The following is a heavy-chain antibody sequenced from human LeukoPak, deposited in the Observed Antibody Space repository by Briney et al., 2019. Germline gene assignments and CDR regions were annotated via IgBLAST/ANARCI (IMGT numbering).Heavy chain of an antibody. J-gene: IGHJ4*01. CDR3: ARIRHSSGWAFDY. Sequence: PSETLSLTCGVYGASFSVYYWSWIRQPPGKGLEWIGEINHRGSTNYNPSLESRVTISVDTSKKQFSLKVNSVTVADAAVYYCARIRHSSGWAFDYWGHGTLVTVSS. D-gene: IGHD6-19*01. V-gene: IGHV4-34*01. CDR1: GASFSVYY. CDR2: INHRGST.